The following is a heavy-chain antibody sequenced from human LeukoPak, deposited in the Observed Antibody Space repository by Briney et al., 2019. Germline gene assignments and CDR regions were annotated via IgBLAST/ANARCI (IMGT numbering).Heavy chain of an antibody. D-gene: IGHD2-2*01. CDR1: GFTFSSYA. CDR2: ISASGGST. Sequence: GGSLRLSCAASGFTFSSYAMNWVRQAPGKGLEWVSSISASGGSTYYFVKGRFTISRDNSKNTLYLQMNSLRAEDTAVYYCAKGYCSSTNCKESFFDYWGQGTLVTVSS. V-gene: IGHV3-23*01. J-gene: IGHJ4*02. CDR3: AKGYCSSTNCKESFFDY.